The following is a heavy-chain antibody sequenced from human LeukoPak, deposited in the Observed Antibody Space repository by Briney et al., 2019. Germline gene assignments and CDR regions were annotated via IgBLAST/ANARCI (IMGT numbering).Heavy chain of an antibody. CDR2: ISYDGSNK. J-gene: IGHJ4*02. CDR1: GFTFSSYG. V-gene: IGHV3-30*03. D-gene: IGHD4-23*01. CDR3: ARDSGGGRFDY. Sequence: GGSLRLSCAASGFTFSSYGMHWVRQAPGKGLEWVAVISYDGSNKYYADSVKGRFTISRDNAKNSLYLQMNSLRAEDTALYYCARDSGGGRFDYWGQGTLVTV.